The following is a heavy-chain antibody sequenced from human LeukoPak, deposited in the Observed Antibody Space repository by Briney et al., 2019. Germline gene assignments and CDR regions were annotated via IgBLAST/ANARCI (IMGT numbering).Heavy chain of an antibody. CDR3: ARHSATAILFGFDN. V-gene: IGHV4-39*01. D-gene: IGHD2-21*02. J-gene: IGHJ4*02. CDR1: GGSISSSRYY. Sequence: SSETLSLTCTVSGGSISSSRYYWGWIRQPPGKGLEWIGTIFYAGSSYYNPSLKSRVTMSVDTSKNHFSLKLTSVTAADTAVYYCARHSATAILFGFDNWGQGNLVTVSS. CDR2: IFYAGSS.